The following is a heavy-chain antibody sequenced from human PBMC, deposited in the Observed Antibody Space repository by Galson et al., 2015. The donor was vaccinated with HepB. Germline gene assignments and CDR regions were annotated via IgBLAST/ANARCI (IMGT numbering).Heavy chain of an antibody. D-gene: IGHD4-23*01. CDR2: ISGSAKTI. CDR1: GFTFSDYY. J-gene: IGHJ4*02. Sequence: SLRLSCAASGFTFSDYYMSWIRQAPGKGLEWVSYISGSAKTIYYADSVKGRFTISRDNATNSLFLQMNNLRAEDTAVYYCARNIPDYGGWVSYWGQGTLVTVSS. V-gene: IGHV3-11*01. CDR3: ARNIPDYGGWVSY.